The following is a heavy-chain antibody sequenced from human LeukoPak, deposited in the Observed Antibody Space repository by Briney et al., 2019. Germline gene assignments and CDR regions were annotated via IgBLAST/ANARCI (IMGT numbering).Heavy chain of an antibody. J-gene: IGHJ4*02. CDR2: INTNTGNP. V-gene: IGHV7-4-1*02. D-gene: IGHD3-9*01. CDR3: ARVVDDILTGSSHFDY. Sequence: GASVKVSCKASGYTFTSYAMNWVRQAPGQGLEWMGWINTNTGNPTYAQGFTGRFVFSLDTSVSTAYLQISSLKAEDTAVYYCARVVDDILTGSSHFDYWGQGTLVTVSS. CDR1: GYTFTSYA.